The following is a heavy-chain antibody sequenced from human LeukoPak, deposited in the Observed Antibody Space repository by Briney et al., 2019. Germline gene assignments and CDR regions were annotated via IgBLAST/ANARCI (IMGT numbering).Heavy chain of an antibody. Sequence: GGSLRLSCAASGFTFNKAWMNWVRQAPGKGLEWVGRVKSKTDGGTTDYGAPVKGRFTISRDDSKDTLYLQMDSLKIEDTAVYYCTTGLWFGENWGQGTLVTVSS. J-gene: IGHJ4*02. CDR1: GFTFNKAW. V-gene: IGHV3-15*05. CDR3: TTGLWFGEN. D-gene: IGHD3-10*01. CDR2: VKSKTDGGTT.